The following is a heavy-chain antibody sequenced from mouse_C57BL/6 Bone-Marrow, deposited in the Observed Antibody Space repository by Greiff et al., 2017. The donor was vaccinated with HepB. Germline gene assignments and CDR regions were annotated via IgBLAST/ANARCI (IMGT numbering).Heavy chain of an antibody. D-gene: IGHD1-1*01. CDR1: GFTFSSYG. CDR2: ISSGGSYT. V-gene: IGHV5-6*02. CDR3: ARRGYYYGSSYCFDY. Sequence: EVKLMESGGDLVKPGGSLKLSCEASGFTFSSYGMSWVRQTPDKRLEWVATISSGGSYTYYPDSVKGRFTISRDNAKNTLYLQMSSLKSEDTAMYYCARRGYYYGSSYCFDYWGQGTTLTVSS. J-gene: IGHJ2*01.